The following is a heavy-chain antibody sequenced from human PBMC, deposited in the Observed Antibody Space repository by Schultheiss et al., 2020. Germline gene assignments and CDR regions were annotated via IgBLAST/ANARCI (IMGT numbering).Heavy chain of an antibody. CDR1: GFTFSSYS. Sequence: GESLKISCAASGFTFSSYSMNWVRQAPGKGLEWVSSVSATSEYIHYADSVKGRFTISRDNAKNSLYLQMNSLRAEDTALYYCARIAVTGHFDYWGQGTLVTVSS. D-gene: IGHD6-19*01. V-gene: IGHV3-21*04. J-gene: IGHJ4*02. CDR3: ARIAVTGHFDY. CDR2: VSATSEYI.